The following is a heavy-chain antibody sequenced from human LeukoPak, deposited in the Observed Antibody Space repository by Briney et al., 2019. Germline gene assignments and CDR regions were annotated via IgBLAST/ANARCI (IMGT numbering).Heavy chain of an antibody. CDR3: ARGAKWAYYFDY. CDR2: INGDESSI. Sequence: GGSLRLFCAASAFTFSTYWMHWVRQVPGKGLEWVSRINGDESSINYADSVKGRFTISRDNAKDTLYLHLNSLTAEDTAVYYCARGAKWAYYFDYWGQGTLVTVSS. D-gene: IGHD1-26*01. J-gene: IGHJ4*02. V-gene: IGHV3-74*01. CDR1: AFTFSTYW.